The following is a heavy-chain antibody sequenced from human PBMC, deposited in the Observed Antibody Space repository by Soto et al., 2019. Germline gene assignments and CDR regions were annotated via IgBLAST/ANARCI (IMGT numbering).Heavy chain of an antibody. J-gene: IGHJ5*02. CDR3: ARDPILTGNNWFDP. D-gene: IGHD3-9*01. Sequence: PSETLSLTCPVSGGTVSSGSYYWSWIRQPPGKGLEWIGYIYYSGSTNYNPSLKSRVTISVDTSKNQFSLKLSSVTAADTAVYYCARDPILTGNNWFDPWGQGTLVTVSS. CDR2: IYYSGST. V-gene: IGHV4-61*01. CDR1: GGTVSSGSYY.